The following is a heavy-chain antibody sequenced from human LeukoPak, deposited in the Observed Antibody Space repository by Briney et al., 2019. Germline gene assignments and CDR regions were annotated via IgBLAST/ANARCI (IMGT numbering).Heavy chain of an antibody. Sequence: KASETLSLTCTVSGGSISSGDYCWSWIRQPPGKGLEWIGYIYYSGSTYYNPSLKSRVTISVDTSKNQFSLKLSSVTAADTAVYYCARAPTVVRIFDYWGQGTLVTVSS. V-gene: IGHV4-30-4*08. J-gene: IGHJ4*02. CDR2: IYYSGST. CDR1: GGSISSGDYC. D-gene: IGHD4-23*01. CDR3: ARAPTVVRIFDY.